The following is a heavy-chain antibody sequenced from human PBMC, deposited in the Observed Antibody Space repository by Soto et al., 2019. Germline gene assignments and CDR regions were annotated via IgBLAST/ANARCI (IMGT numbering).Heavy chain of an antibody. D-gene: IGHD3-22*01. J-gene: IGHJ2*01. CDR3: ARASYDSSGYYSRYFDL. Sequence: QVQLQESGPGLVKPSGTLSLTCAVSGGSISSSNWWSWVRQPPGKGLEWIGEIYHSGSTNYNPSLKRRATISVDKSKNQFSLKLSSATAADTAVYYCARASYDSSGYYSRYFDLWGRGTLVTVSS. V-gene: IGHV4-4*02. CDR1: GGSISSSNW. CDR2: IYHSGST.